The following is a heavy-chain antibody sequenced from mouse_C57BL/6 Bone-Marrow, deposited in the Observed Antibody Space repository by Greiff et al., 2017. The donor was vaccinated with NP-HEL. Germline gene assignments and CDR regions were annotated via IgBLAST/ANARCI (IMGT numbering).Heavy chain of an antibody. Sequence: EVKLQESGGGLVKPGGSLKLSCAASGFTFSSYAMSWVRQTPEKRLEWVATISDGGSYTYYPDNVKGRFTISRDNAKNNLYLQMSHLKSEDTAMYYCARDRYYGFAYWGQGTLVTVSA. J-gene: IGHJ3*01. CDR2: ISDGGSYT. CDR1: GFTFSSYA. D-gene: IGHD1-1*01. V-gene: IGHV5-4*01. CDR3: ARDRYYGFAY.